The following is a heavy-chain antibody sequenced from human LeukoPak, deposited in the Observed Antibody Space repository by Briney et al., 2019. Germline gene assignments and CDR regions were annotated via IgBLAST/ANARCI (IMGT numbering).Heavy chain of an antibody. V-gene: IGHV1-46*01. Sequence: ASVKVSCKASGYTFSSYHMHWVRQAPGQGLEWMGIISPSGGTTSYAQQFQGRVTLTRDTSTSTVYMELSSLRSEDTAVYYCERDLDGPGDPWCQGTLVTVSS. D-gene: IGHD7-27*01. J-gene: IGHJ5*02. CDR2: ISPSGGTT. CDR1: GYTFSSYH. CDR3: ERDLDGPGDP.